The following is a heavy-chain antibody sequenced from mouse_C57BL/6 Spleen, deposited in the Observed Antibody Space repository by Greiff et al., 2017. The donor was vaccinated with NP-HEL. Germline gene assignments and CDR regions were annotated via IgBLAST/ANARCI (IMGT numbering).Heavy chain of an antibody. D-gene: IGHD3-3*01. CDR2: IDPETGGT. CDR1: GYTFTDYE. J-gene: IGHJ3*01. Sequence: VQLQESGAELVRPGASVTLSCKASGYTFTDYEMHWVKQTPVHGLEWIGAIDPETGGTAYNQKFKGKAILTAYKSSSTAYMELRSLTSEDSAVYYCTRGGLGQAYWGQGTLVTVSA. V-gene: IGHV1-15*01. CDR3: TRGGLGQAY.